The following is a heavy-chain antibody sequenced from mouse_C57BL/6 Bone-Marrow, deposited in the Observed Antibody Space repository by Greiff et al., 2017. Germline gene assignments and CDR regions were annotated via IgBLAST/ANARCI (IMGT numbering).Heavy chain of an antibody. Sequence: EVQLQQSGPELVKPGASVKISCKASGYTFTGYSMDWVKQSHGKSLEWIGHIYPDNGGTIYNEKFKGKATVTVDKSSSTAYMELRSLTSEDSAVYYCAIRRVVDWYFDVWGRGTAVTVSS. V-gene: IGHV1-18*01. CDR3: AIRRVVDWYFDV. J-gene: IGHJ1*03. D-gene: IGHD1-1*01. CDR2: IYPDNGGT. CDR1: GYTFTGYS.